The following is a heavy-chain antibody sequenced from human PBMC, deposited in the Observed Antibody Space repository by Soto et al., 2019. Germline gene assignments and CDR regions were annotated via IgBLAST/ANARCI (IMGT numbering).Heavy chain of an antibody. CDR3: ARDLSGSYYTPTRYYGMDV. J-gene: IGHJ6*02. V-gene: IGHV1-3*01. Sequence: ASVKVSCKASGYTFTSYAMHWVRQAPGQRLEWMGWINAGNGNTKYSQKFQGRVTITRDTSASTAYMELSSLRSEDTAVYYCARDLSGSYYTPTRYYGMDVWGQGTTVTV. CDR2: INAGNGNT. D-gene: IGHD1-26*01. CDR1: GYTFTSYA.